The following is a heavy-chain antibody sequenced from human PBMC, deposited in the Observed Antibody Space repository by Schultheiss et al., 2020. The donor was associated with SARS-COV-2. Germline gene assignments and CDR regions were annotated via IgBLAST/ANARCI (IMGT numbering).Heavy chain of an antibody. CDR2: ISSSSSYT. V-gene: IGHV3-11*05. J-gene: IGHJ5*02. CDR1: GFTFSDYY. Sequence: GGSLRLSCAASGFTFSDYYMSWIRQAPGKGLEWVSYISSSSSYTNYADSVKGRFTISRDNAKNSLYLQMNSLRAEDTAVYYCARDRIVVVPAAIRGGYWFDPWGQGTLVTVSS. CDR3: ARDRIVVVPAAIRGGYWFDP. D-gene: IGHD2-2*02.